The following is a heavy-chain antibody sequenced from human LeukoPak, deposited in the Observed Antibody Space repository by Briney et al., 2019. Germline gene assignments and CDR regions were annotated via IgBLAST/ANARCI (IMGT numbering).Heavy chain of an antibody. Sequence: GGSLRLSCAASGFTFSSYAMHWVRQAPGKGLEWVAVISYDGSNKYYADSVKGRFTISRDNSKNTLYLQMNSLRDEDTAVYYCARDCGGDCYNFDYWGQGTLVTVSS. CDR1: GFTFSSYA. CDR3: ARDCGGDCYNFDY. D-gene: IGHD2-21*02. CDR2: ISYDGSNK. J-gene: IGHJ4*02. V-gene: IGHV3-30*04.